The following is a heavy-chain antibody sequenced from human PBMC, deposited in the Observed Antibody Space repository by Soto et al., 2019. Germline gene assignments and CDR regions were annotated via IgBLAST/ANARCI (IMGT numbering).Heavy chain of an antibody. J-gene: IGHJ6*03. D-gene: IGHD3-16*01. CDR3: ARLGTIGGYYYYYYMDV. V-gene: IGHV4-59*08. Sequence: SETLSLTCTVSGGSISSYYWSWIRQPPGKGLEWIGYIYYSGSTNYNPSLKSRVTISVDTSKNQFSLKLSSVTAADTAVYYCARLGTIGGYYYYYYMDVWGKGTTVTVSS. CDR2: IYYSGST. CDR1: GGSISSYY.